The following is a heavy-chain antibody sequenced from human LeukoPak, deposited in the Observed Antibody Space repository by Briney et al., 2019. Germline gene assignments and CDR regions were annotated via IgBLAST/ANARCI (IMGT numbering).Heavy chain of an antibody. CDR1: GFTFSSYA. J-gene: IGHJ4*02. D-gene: IGHD6-6*01. V-gene: IGHV3-23*01. CDR2: ISGSGGST. CDR3: ARDYRIAARPIDY. Sequence: PGGSLRLSCAASGFTFSSYAMSWVRQAPGKGLEWVSAISGSGGSTYYADSVKGRFTISRDNAKNSLYLQMNSLRAEDTAVYYCARDYRIAARPIDYWGQGTLVTVSS.